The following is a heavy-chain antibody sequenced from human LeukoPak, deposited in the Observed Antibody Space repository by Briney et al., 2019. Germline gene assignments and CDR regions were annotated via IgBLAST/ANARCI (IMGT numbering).Heavy chain of an antibody. CDR1: GFTLSSYA. D-gene: IGHD4-23*01. V-gene: IGHV3-23*01. CDR3: AKPLEKYTYGGNFDY. Sequence: GGSLRLSCAASGFTLSSYAMSWVRQAPGKGLAWVSVISSSADSTYYADSVKGRFTISRDNSKNTLYLQMNNVRAEDTAVYYCAKPLEKYTYGGNFDYWGQGILVTVSS. J-gene: IGHJ4*02. CDR2: ISSSADST.